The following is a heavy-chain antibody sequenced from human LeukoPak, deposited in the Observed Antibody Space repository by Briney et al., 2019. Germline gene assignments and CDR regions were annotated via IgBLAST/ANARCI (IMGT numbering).Heavy chain of an antibody. CDR1: GFTFSDYY. CDR2: ISSSGSTI. D-gene: IGHD6-13*01. V-gene: IGHV3-11*04. CDR3: ARAGGIAAAGTYYYVMDV. J-gene: IGHJ6*02. Sequence: GGSLRLSCAASGFTFSDYYMSWIRQAPGKGLEWVSYISSSGSTIYYADSVKGRFTISRENAKNSLYLQMNSLRAGDTAVYYCARAGGIAAAGTYYYVMDVWGQGTTVTVSS.